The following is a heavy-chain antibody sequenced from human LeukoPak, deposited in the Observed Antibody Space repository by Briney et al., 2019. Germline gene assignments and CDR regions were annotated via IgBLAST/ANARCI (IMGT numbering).Heavy chain of an antibody. CDR2: IYHSGST. J-gene: IGHJ5*02. CDR3: ARGSGFLDYNWFDP. V-gene: IGHV4-4*02. D-gene: IGHD3-3*01. Sequence: SETLSLTCAVSGGSISSSNWWSWVRQPPGKGLEWIGEIYHSGSTNYNPSLKSRVTISVDKSKNQFSLKLSSVTAADTAVYYCARGSGFLDYNWFDPWGQGTLVTVSS. CDR1: GGSISSSNW.